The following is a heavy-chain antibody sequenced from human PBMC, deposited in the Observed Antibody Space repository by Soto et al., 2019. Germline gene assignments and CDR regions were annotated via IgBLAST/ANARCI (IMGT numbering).Heavy chain of an antibody. D-gene: IGHD6-13*01. CDR2: INHSGST. Sequence: QVQLQQWGAGLLKPSETLSLTCAVYGGSFSGYYWSWIRQPPGKGLEWIGEINHSGSTSYNPSLKSRVIISIDTSQNQFSLKLSSVTAAYTAVYYCAIGTGYSSTWYAPDVWGKGTMVTVSS. V-gene: IGHV4-34*01. CDR3: AIGTGYSSTWYAPDV. J-gene: IGHJ6*04. CDR1: GGSFSGYY.